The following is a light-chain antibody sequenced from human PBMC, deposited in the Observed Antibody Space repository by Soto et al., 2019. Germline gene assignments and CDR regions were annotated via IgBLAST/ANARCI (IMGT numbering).Light chain of an antibody. J-gene: IGKJ5*01. CDR2: KAS. CDR1: QSISSW. V-gene: IGKV1-5*03. CDR3: QQYNSYSSIT. Sequence: DIQMTQSPSTLSASVGDRVTITCRASQSISSWLAWYQQKPGKAPKLLIYKASSLESGVPSRFRGSGSGTEFTLTICSLHPDDFATYYCQQYNSYSSITFGQGTPLEIK.